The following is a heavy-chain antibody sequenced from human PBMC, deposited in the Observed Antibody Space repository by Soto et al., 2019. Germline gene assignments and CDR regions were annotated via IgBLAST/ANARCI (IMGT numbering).Heavy chain of an antibody. V-gene: IGHV4-39*01. J-gene: IGHJ4*02. Sequence: QLQLQESGPGLVKPSETLSLTCTVSGGSISSSSYYWGWIRQPPGTGLEWIGSIYYSGSTYYNPSLKSRVTISVDTSKNQFSLKLSSVPAADTAVYYCARHTPAISISDHWGQGTLVTVSS. D-gene: IGHD2-15*01. CDR2: IYYSGST. CDR1: GGSISSSSYY. CDR3: ARHTPAISISDH.